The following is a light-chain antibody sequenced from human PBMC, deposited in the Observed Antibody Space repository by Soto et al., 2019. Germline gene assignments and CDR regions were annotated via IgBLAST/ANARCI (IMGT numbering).Light chain of an antibody. J-gene: IGKJ1*01. CDR3: QQYGSSPRT. CDR2: GAS. CDR1: QSVSSGY. Sequence: EIVLTQSPGTLSLSPGERATLSCRASQSVSSGYLAWYQQKPGQAPRHLIYGASSRATGNPDRFSGSGSGTDFTLTISRLEPEDFAVYYCQQYGSSPRTFGQGTKVEIK. V-gene: IGKV3-20*01.